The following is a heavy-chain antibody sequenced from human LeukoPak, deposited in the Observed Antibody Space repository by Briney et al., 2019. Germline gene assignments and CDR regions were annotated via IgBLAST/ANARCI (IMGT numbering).Heavy chain of an antibody. Sequence: GGSLRLSCAASGFTFNTYAMHWVRQAPGKGLEYVSGISSNGDTTDYAKSVKGRFSTSRDNSKNTLYLQMGSLTADDMAVYYCARSWRVGGTNEIDYWGQGALVTVSS. J-gene: IGHJ4*02. D-gene: IGHD1-1*01. V-gene: IGHV3-64*01. CDR3: ARSWRVGGTNEIDY. CDR2: ISSNGDTT. CDR1: GFTFNTYA.